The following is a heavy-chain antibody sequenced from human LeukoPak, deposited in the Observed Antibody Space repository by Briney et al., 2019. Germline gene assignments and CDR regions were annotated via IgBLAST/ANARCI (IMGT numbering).Heavy chain of an antibody. CDR1: GGSISSYY. D-gene: IGHD1-26*01. Sequence: SETLSLTCTVSGGSISSYYWSWIRQPPGKGLEWIGYIYYSGSTNYNPSLRGRVSISLDTSKTQFSLKLSSVTAADTAVYYCARGKASSGSYYGIFDYWGQGSLVTVSS. CDR3: ARGKASSGSYYGIFDY. CDR2: IYYSGST. J-gene: IGHJ4*02. V-gene: IGHV4-59*08.